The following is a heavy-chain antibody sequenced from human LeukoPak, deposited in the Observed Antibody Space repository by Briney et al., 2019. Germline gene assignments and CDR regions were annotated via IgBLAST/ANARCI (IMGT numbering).Heavy chain of an antibody. CDR1: GGPFSNYY. CDR3: ARRWNYGRNYYIDV. Sequence: SETLSLTCAVYGGPFSNYYWSWIRQPPGKGLEWLAEVNDSGRANYNPSLMSRVTVSVDTSKNQFSLRLTSVTATDTAVYYCARRWNYGRNYYIDVWGKGATVSVSS. V-gene: IGHV4-34*01. D-gene: IGHD1-7*01. CDR2: VNDSGRA. J-gene: IGHJ6*03.